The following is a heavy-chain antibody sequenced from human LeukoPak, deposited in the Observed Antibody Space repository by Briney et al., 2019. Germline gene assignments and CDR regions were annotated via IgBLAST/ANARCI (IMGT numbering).Heavy chain of an antibody. CDR3: AKDDSGVDY. Sequence: GGSLRLSCAASGFTFSGYGMHWVRQAPGKGLEWVAVISYDGSNKYYADSVKGRFTISRDNSKNTLYLQMNSLRAEDTAVYYCAKDDSGVDYWGQGTLVTVSS. CDR2: ISYDGSNK. V-gene: IGHV3-30*18. J-gene: IGHJ4*02. D-gene: IGHD3-10*01. CDR1: GFTFSGYG.